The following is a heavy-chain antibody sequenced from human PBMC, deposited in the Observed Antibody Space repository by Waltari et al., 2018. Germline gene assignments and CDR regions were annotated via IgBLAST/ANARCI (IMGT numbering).Heavy chain of an antibody. CDR2: ITASSGYT. D-gene: IGHD6-13*01. CDR3: ARDALIIAAAGAWDY. CDR1: GFTFSDYP. J-gene: IGHJ4*02. V-gene: IGHV3-11*06. Sequence: QVQLVHSGGRLVKPGGAPRLLCTASGFTFSDYPMRWTRKAPGKGLELGSYITASSGYTNYADNVKARSTNARDNADNSLYLQMNSLRADDTAVYDCARDALIIAAAGAWDYWGQGTLVTVSS.